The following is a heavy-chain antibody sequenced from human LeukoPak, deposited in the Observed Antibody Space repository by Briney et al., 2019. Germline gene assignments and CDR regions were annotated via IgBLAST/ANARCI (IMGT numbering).Heavy chain of an antibody. D-gene: IGHD6-19*01. V-gene: IGHV1-24*01. CDR1: GYTFTSYY. Sequence: ASVKVSCKASGYTFTSYYMHWVRQAPGKGLEWMGGFDPEDGETIYAQKFQGRVTMTEDTSTDTAYMELSSLRSEDTAVYYCAASLTLFIAVAGHDAFDIWGQGTMVTVSS. CDR3: AASLTLFIAVAGHDAFDI. J-gene: IGHJ3*02. CDR2: FDPEDGET.